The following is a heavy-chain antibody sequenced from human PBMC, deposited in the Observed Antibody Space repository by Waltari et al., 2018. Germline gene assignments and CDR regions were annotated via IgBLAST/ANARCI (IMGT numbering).Heavy chain of an antibody. CDR3: ARRPYDISTGGFDY. Sequence: QVQLQESGPGLVNPSETLSLSCTVAGDSISLKSSYWGWIRPPPGKGLEWIGSFYYGGTNYNPSLKSRVTISADTSKNRFSLKLNSVTATDTAVYYCARRPYDISTGGFDYWGQGILVTVSA. CDR1: GDSISLKSSY. J-gene: IGHJ4*02. D-gene: IGHD3-9*01. CDR2: FYYGGT. V-gene: IGHV4-39*02.